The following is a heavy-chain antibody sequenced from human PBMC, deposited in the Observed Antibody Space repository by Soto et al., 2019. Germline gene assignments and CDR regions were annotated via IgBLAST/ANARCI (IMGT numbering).Heavy chain of an antibody. CDR3: AKNFGSGSYDNGDAFDI. CDR2: MSGSGGST. V-gene: IGHV3-23*01. CDR1: GFTFSSYA. D-gene: IGHD3-10*01. J-gene: IGHJ3*02. Sequence: EVQLLESGGGLVQPGGSLRLSCAASGFTFSSYAMSWVRQAPGKGLEWVSAMSGSGGSTFYADSVKGRFTISRDNSKNTLYLQMNSLRAEDTAVYYCAKNFGSGSYDNGDAFDIWGQGTMVTVSS.